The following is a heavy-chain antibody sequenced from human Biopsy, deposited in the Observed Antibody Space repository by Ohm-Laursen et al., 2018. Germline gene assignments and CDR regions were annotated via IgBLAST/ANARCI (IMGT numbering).Heavy chain of an antibody. CDR2: VNHSGST. CDR3: ARATNSTGWPYYYFYGMDV. Sequence: GTLSLTCSVFGTSFNDYSWTWIRQPPGKGLEWIGEVNHSGSTKYSPSLKSRVTISGDTSQNQFFLKLTSVTAADTAVYYCARATNSTGWPYYYFYGMDVWGQGTTVTVSS. V-gene: IGHV4-34*01. J-gene: IGHJ6*02. CDR1: GTSFNDYS. D-gene: IGHD2/OR15-2a*01.